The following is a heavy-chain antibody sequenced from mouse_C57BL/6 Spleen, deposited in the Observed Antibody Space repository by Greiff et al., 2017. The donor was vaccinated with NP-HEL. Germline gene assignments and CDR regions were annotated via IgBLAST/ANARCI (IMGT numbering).Heavy chain of an antibody. CDR3: ARRTDDGYAMDY. CDR1: GFTFSSYA. J-gene: IGHJ4*01. Sequence: EVMLVESGGGLVKPGGSLKLSCAASGFTFSSYAMSWVRQTPEKRLEWVATISDGGSYTYYPDNVKGRFTISRDNAKNNPYLQMSHLKSEDTAMYYCARRTDDGYAMDYWGQGTSVTVSS. V-gene: IGHV5-4*03. D-gene: IGHD2-12*01. CDR2: ISDGGSYT.